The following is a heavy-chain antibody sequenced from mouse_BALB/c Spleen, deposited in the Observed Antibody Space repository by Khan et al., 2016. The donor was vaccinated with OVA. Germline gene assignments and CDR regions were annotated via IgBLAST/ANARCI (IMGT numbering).Heavy chain of an antibody. J-gene: IGHJ3*01. CDR1: GYTFTSSY. CDR2: INPNNGGT. V-gene: IGHV1-53*01. D-gene: IGHD1-1*01. Sequence: QVQLKQSGTELVKPGASVKLSCKASGYTFTSSYMYWVKQRPGQGLEWIGEINPNNGGTNVNEKFKSKATLTVDKSSSTAYMELSSLTSEDSAVYYCTRGGYGSPFAYWDQGTLVTVSA. CDR3: TRGGYGSPFAY.